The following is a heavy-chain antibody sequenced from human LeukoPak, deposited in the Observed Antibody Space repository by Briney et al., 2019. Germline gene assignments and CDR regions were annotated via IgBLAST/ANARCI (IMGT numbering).Heavy chain of an antibody. V-gene: IGHV3-53*01. J-gene: IGHJ3*02. D-gene: IGHD6-19*01. CDR1: GFTVSGNY. Sequence: GGSLRLSCAASGFTVSGNYMSWVRQAPGKGLEWVSIIYGGGNTYYADSVKGRFTVSRDNSKNTLYLQMNSLRAEDTAVYYCAKDRSGWYPDDAFDIWGQGTMVTVSS. CDR3: AKDRSGWYPDDAFDI. CDR2: IYGGGNT.